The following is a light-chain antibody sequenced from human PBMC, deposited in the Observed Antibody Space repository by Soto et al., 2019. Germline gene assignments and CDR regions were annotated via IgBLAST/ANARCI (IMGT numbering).Light chain of an antibody. Sequence: QSVLTQTRSVSGSPGQSVTISCTGTSSDVGGYNYVSWYQEQPGKAPKLMIYDVSKRPSGVPDRFSGSKSGNTASLTISGIQGEDEADHYCCSYAGSYSYGFGTGTKVTVL. J-gene: IGLJ1*01. CDR2: DVS. CDR1: SSDVGGYNY. CDR3: CSYAGSYSYG. V-gene: IGLV2-11*01.